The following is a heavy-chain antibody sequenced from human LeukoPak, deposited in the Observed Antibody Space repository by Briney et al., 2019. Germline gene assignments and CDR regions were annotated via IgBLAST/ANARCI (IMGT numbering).Heavy chain of an antibody. CDR2: IYNSGGT. Sequence: SETLSLTCTVSGDSISGYYWSWIRQSPGKGLEWIGYIYNSGGTKYNPSLKSRLTISVDTSKNQFSLNLSSVTAADTAVYYCARASVLLSADYWGQGTLVTVSS. CDR3: ARASVLLSADY. D-gene: IGHD3-16*01. V-gene: IGHV4-59*01. CDR1: GDSISGYY. J-gene: IGHJ4*02.